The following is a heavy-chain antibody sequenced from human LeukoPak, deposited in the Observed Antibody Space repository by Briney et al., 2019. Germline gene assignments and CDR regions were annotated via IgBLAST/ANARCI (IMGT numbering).Heavy chain of an antibody. Sequence: PSETLSLTCAVYGGSFSGYYWSWIRQPPGKGLEWIGEINHSGSTNYNPSLKSRVTISVDTSKNQFSLKLSSVTAADTAVYYCARIPLYYDFWSGYSTYMDVWGKGTTVTVSS. CDR3: ARIPLYYDFWSGYSTYMDV. J-gene: IGHJ6*03. V-gene: IGHV4-34*01. D-gene: IGHD3-3*01. CDR2: INHSGST. CDR1: GGSFSGYY.